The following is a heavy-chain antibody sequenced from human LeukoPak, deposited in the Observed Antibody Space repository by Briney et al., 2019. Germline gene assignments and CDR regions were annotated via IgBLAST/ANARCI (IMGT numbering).Heavy chain of an antibody. J-gene: IGHJ4*02. D-gene: IGHD3-3*02. CDR1: GFTISSYG. CDR3: AKIQAAFPPPPFDY. Sequence: GRSLRLSCAASGFTISSYGMHWVRQAPGKGLEWVAVTSYDGRNKYYADSVQGRFTISRDNSKNTLYLQMNSLRVEDTAVYYWAKIQAAFPPPPFDYWGQGTLVTVSS. CDR2: TSYDGRNK. V-gene: IGHV3-30*18.